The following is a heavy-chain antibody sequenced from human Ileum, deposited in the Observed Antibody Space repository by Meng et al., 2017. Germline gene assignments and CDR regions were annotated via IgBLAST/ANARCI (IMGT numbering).Heavy chain of an antibody. D-gene: IGHD3-16*01. CDR2: ISNGGTPI. J-gene: IGHJ4*02. Sequence: SCSASGFTFSDWYMAWIRQAPGKGLEWVSYISNGGTPIYYADSVKGRFTISRDSARNSLFLQMNSLKAEDTAVYYCARIYARALDYWGQGTLVTVSS. CDR1: GFTFSDWY. CDR3: ARIYARALDY. V-gene: IGHV3-11*01.